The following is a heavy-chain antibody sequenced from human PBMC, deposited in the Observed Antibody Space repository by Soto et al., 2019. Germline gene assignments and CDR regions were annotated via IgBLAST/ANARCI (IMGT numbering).Heavy chain of an antibody. CDR1: GFTFSSYA. CDR3: AKVPYSSSSGGIDY. D-gene: IGHD6-6*01. CDR2: ISGSGGST. V-gene: IGHV3-23*01. J-gene: IGHJ4*02. Sequence: VQLLESGGGLVQPGGSLRLSCAASGFTFSSYAMSWVRQAPGKGLEWVSAISGSGGSTYYADSVKGRFTVSRDNSKNTLYLQMNSLRAEDTAVYYCAKVPYSSSSGGIDYWGQGTLVTVSS.